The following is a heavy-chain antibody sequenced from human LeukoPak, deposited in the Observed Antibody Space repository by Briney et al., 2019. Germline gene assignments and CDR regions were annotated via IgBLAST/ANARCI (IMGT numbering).Heavy chain of an antibody. D-gene: IGHD3-22*01. CDR2: IYYSGST. CDR1: GYSISSGYY. CDR3: ARVYYDSSGYYWDYYYYYMDV. V-gene: IGHV4-38-2*02. Sequence: SETLSLTCTVSGYSISSGYYWGWIRQPPGKGLEWIGSIYYSGSTYYNPSLKSRVTISVDTSKNQFSLKLSSVTAADTAVYYCARVYYDSSGYYWDYYYYYMDVWGKGTTVTVSS. J-gene: IGHJ6*03.